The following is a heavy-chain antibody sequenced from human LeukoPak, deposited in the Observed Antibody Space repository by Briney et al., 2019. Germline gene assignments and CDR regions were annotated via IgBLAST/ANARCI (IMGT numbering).Heavy chain of an antibody. V-gene: IGHV4-30-2*01. CDR2: IYHTGNT. CDR1: GDSISSDSYS. J-gene: IGHJ4*02. Sequence: PSETLSLTCTISGDSISSDSYSWGWIRQPPGKGLEWIGYIYHTGNTYYKSSLESRVAISLDRAKNQFSLKLSSVTAADTAVYYCARGSHYYDSSGNYDYWGQGTLVTVSS. CDR3: ARGSHYYDSSGNYDY. D-gene: IGHD3-22*01.